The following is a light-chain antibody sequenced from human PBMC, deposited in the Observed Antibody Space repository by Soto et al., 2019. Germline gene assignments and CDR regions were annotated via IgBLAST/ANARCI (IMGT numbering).Light chain of an antibody. CDR2: DAN. J-gene: IGLJ2*01. Sequence: QSALTQPASVSGSPGQSITISCTGTSSDVGGYNYVSWYQQHPGTAPKLMIYDANNPPSGVSNRFSGSKSGNPASLTISGLQAEDEADYYCSSYTSSSTRDEVVFGGGTKLTVL. CDR1: SSDVGGYNY. V-gene: IGLV2-14*01. CDR3: SSYTSSSTRDEVV.